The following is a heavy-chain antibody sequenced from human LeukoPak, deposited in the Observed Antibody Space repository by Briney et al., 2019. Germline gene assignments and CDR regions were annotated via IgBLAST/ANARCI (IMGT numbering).Heavy chain of an antibody. CDR2: IIPIFGTA. CDR1: GYTFTSYG. D-gene: IGHD3-22*01. CDR3: ARDSYDSSVTGHFDP. Sequence: GASVKVSCKASGYTFTSYGISWVRQAPGQGLEWMGGIIPIFGTANYAQKFQGRVTITADESTSTAYMELSSLRSEDTAVYYCARDSYDSSVTGHFDPWGQGTLVTVSS. J-gene: IGHJ5*02. V-gene: IGHV1-69*13.